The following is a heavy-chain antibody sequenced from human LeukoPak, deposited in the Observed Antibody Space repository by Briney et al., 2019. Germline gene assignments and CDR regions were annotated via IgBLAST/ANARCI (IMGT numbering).Heavy chain of an antibody. CDR1: GYTFTSYD. CDR3: AVAVAATLVY. Sequence: ASVKVSCKASGYTFTSYDINWVRQATGQGLEWMGWMNPNSGNTGYAQRFQGRVTMTRNTSIRTAYMELSSLGSEATAVYYCAVAVAATLVYWGQGTLVTVSS. V-gene: IGHV1-8*01. D-gene: IGHD2-15*01. J-gene: IGHJ4*02. CDR2: MNPNSGNT.